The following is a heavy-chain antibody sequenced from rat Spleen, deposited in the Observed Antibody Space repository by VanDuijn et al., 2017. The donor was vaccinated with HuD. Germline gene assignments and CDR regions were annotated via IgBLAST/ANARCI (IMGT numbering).Heavy chain of an antibody. CDR1: GFTFSDYD. CDR2: ISTGGGVT. D-gene: IGHD1-3*01. J-gene: IGHJ2*01. CDR3: TRGGFYRY. Sequence: EVQLVESGGGLVQPGRSLKLSCAASGFTFSDYDMAWVRRAPTKGLEWIASISTGGGVTHYRDSVKGRFTFSRDIAKSTLFLQMNSLKSEDTATYYCTRGGFYRYWGQGVMVTVSS. V-gene: IGHV5-25*01.